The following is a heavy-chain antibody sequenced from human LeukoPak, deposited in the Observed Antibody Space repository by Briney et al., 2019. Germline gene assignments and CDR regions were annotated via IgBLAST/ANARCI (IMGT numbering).Heavy chain of an antibody. V-gene: IGHV3-74*01. CDR2: INSDGTT. CDR1: GFSFSTTW. J-gene: IGHJ4*02. CDR3: ARDWYYSIDY. D-gene: IGHD3-10*01. Sequence: GGTLRLSCAASGFSFSTTWMHWVRQAPGKGLIWVSRINSDGTTSYADSVKGRFTISRDNAKNMLYLQMNSLRAEDTAVYYCARDWYYSIDYWGQGTLVTVSS.